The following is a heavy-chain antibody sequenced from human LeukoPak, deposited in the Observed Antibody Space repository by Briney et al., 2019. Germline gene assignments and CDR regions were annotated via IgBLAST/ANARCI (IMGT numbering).Heavy chain of an antibody. CDR2: ISYDGSNK. CDR3: ARDLNPYSSGWYDY. V-gene: IGHV3-30*03. CDR1: GFTFSSYG. D-gene: IGHD6-19*01. J-gene: IGHJ4*02. Sequence: GGSLRLSCAASGFTFSSYGMHWVRQAPGKGLEWVAVISYDGSNKYYADSVKGRFTISRDNSKNTLYLQMNSLRAEDTAVYYCARDLNPYSSGWYDYWGQGTLVTVSS.